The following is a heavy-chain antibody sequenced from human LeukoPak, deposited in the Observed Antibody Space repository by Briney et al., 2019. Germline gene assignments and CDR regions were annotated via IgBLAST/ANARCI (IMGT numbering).Heavy chain of an antibody. J-gene: IGHJ4*02. Sequence: ASVTVSFKASGYTFTGYYMHWVRQAPGQGLEWMGWINPNSGGTNYAQKFQGRVTMTRDTSISTAYMELSRLRSDDTAVYYCARDPAAGTAHYYFDYWGQGTLVTVSS. CDR1: GYTFTGYY. CDR2: INPNSGGT. D-gene: IGHD6-13*01. V-gene: IGHV1-2*02. CDR3: ARDPAAGTAHYYFDY.